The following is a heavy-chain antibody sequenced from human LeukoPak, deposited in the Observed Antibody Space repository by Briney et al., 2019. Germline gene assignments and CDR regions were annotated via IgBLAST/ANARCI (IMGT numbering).Heavy chain of an antibody. CDR1: GFTFSSYA. CDR3: AKGDYDFWSGADY. CDR2: ISGSGGST. V-gene: IGHV3-23*01. D-gene: IGHD3-3*01. J-gene: IGHJ4*02. Sequence: GGSLRLSCAASGFTFSSYAISWVRQAPGKGLEWVSAISGSGGSTYYADSVKGRFTISRDNSKNTLYLQMNSLRAEDTAVYYCAKGDYDFWSGADYWGQGTLVTVSS.